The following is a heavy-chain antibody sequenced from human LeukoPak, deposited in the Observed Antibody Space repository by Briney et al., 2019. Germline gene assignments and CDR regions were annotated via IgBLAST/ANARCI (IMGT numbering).Heavy chain of an antibody. CDR3: GRGLRYSESYVVEY. Sequence: SETLSLTCTVSGGSVTADNYFWSWTRQPPGEGLEWIGYIYYTAGSYYNPSLKGRVTMSIDASTNQFSLKLNSVTAADTAVYHCGRGLRYSESYVVEYWGLGTLVTVSS. CDR2: IYYTAGS. J-gene: IGHJ4*02. CDR1: GGSVTADNYF. D-gene: IGHD1-26*01. V-gene: IGHV4-30-4*08.